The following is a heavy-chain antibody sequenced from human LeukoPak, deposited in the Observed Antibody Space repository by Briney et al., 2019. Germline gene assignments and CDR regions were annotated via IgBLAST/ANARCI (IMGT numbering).Heavy chain of an antibody. Sequence: GGSLRLSCAASGFTFSSYGMHWVRQAPGKGLEWLSIISSDGSKTHYADSVKGRFTISRDNSKNTLYLQMSSLRAEDTAVYYCARERLAGTINWFGPWGQGTLVTVSS. D-gene: IGHD6-19*01. V-gene: IGHV3-30*06. CDR3: ARERLAGTINWFGP. J-gene: IGHJ5*02. CDR2: ISSDGSKT. CDR1: GFTFSSYG.